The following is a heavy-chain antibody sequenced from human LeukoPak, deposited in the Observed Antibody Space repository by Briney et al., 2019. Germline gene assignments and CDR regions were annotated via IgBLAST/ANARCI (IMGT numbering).Heavy chain of an antibody. Sequence: SETLSLTCTVSGGSISSGGYYWSWIRQHPGKGLEWIGYIYYSGSTYYNLSLKSRVTISVDTSKNQFSLKLSSVAAADTAVYYCASGGIAAAGTGYWGQGTLVTVSS. CDR2: IYYSGST. V-gene: IGHV4-31*03. CDR1: GGSISSGGYY. J-gene: IGHJ4*02. D-gene: IGHD6-13*01. CDR3: ASGGIAAAGTGY.